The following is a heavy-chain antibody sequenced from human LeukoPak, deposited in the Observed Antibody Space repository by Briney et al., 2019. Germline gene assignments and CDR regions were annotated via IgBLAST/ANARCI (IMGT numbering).Heavy chain of an antibody. J-gene: IGHJ4*02. CDR3: ARVVRGAIFDY. D-gene: IGHD3-10*01. V-gene: IGHV4-61*05. CDR2: IYYSGST. Sequence: SETLSLTCTVSGGSISSSSYYWGWIRQPPGKGLEWIGYIYYSGSTNYNPSLKSRVTISVDTSKNQFSLKLSSVTAADTAVYYCARVVRGAIFDYWGQGTLVTVSS. CDR1: GGSISSSSYY.